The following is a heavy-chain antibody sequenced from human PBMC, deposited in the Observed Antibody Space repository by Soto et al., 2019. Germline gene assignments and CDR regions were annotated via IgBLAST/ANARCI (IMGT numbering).Heavy chain of an antibody. CDR2: ISAYNGNT. D-gene: IGHD3-3*01. J-gene: IGHJ4*02. Sequence: QVQLVQSGAEVKKPGASVKVSCKASGYTFTSYGISWVRQAPGQGLEWMGWISAYNGNTNYAQKLQGRVTMTTDTSTSTAYKEQSRLRTDETAVYDYTRAVGGVPFYDCCSGYYEGPFDYWGQGTLVTLSS. V-gene: IGHV1-18*04. CDR3: TRAVGGVPFYDCCSGYYEGPFDY. CDR1: GYTFTSYG.